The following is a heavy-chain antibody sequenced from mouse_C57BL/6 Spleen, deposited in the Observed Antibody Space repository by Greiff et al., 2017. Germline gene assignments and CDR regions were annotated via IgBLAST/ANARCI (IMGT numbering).Heavy chain of an antibody. CDR2: ISSGGDYT. V-gene: IGHV5-9-1*02. CDR1: GFTFSSYA. D-gene: IGHD2-5*01. CDR3: TRDRNYSNVYAMDY. J-gene: IGHJ4*01. Sequence: EVKVEESGEGLVKPGGSLKLSCAASGFTFSSYAMSWVRQTPEKRLEWVAYISSGGDYTYYADTVKGRFTISRDNARNTRYLQMSSLKTEDTAMDYCTRDRNYSNVYAMDYWGQGTSVTVSS.